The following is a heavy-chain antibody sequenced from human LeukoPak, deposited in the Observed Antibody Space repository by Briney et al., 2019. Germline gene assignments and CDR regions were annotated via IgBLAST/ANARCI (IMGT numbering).Heavy chain of an antibody. CDR2: IYYSGST. D-gene: IGHD5-24*01. CDR1: GGSISSYY. CDR3: ARPSRDGYVDAFDI. J-gene: IGHJ3*02. Sequence: KPSETLSLTCTVSGGSISSYYWSWFRQPPGKGLEWIGYIYYSGSTSYNPSLKSRVSISVDTSKNQFSLKLTSVTAADTAMYYCARPSRDGYVDAFDIWGQGTMVSVSS. V-gene: IGHV4-59*08.